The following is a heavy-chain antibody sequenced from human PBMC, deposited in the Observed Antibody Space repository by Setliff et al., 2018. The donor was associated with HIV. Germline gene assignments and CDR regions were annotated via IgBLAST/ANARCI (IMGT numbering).Heavy chain of an antibody. D-gene: IGHD2-8*01. CDR3: ARDQRYCTNALCPEALDV. Sequence: PSETLSLTCTVSGGSISSYYWSWIRQPPGKGLEWIGYIYYSGSSYYNPSVRSRVIMSLDTSENHFSLKPSSVTAADTAVYYCARDQRYCTNALCPEALDVWGKGTTVTVS. J-gene: IGHJ6*03. V-gene: IGHV4-59*12. CDR2: IYYSGSS. CDR1: GGSISSYY.